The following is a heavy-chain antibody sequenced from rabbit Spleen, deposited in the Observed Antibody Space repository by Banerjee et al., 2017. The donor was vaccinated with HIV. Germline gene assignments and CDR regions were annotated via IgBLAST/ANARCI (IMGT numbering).Heavy chain of an antibody. D-gene: IGHD1-1*01. V-gene: IGHV1S45*01. CDR3: ARNYVNAFDP. CDR1: GFSFNYKHV. J-gene: IGHJ2*01. Sequence: QEQLEESGGGLVKPEGSLTLTCTASGFSFNYKHVMCWVRQAPGKGLEWIACIDTNDGDTDYANWPKGRFTISKTSSTTVTLQMTSLTAADTATYFCARNYVNAFDPWGQGTLVTVS. CDR2: IDTNDGDT.